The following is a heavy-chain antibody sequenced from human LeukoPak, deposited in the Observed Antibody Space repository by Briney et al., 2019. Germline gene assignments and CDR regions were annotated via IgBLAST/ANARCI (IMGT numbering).Heavy chain of an antibody. V-gene: IGHV4-59*01. J-gene: IGHJ3*02. CDR1: GGSISSYY. D-gene: IGHD1-26*01. CDR2: IYYSGST. CDR3: AMSGSYYLDAFDI. Sequence: SETLSLTCTVSGGSISSYYWSWIRQPPGKGLEWIGYIYYSGSTNYNPSLKSRVTISVDTSKNQFSLKLSSVTAADTAVYYCAMSGSYYLDAFDIWGQGTMVTASS.